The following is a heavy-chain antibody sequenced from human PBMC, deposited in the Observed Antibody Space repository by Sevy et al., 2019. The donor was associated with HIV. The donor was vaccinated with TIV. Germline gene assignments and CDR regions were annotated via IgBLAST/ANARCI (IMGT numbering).Heavy chain of an antibody. CDR3: ASDDIAAAGNNFWYYDGMDI. CDR2: ISYDGSNK. D-gene: IGHD6-13*01. J-gene: IGHJ6*01. Sequence: GGSLRLSCAASGFTFSSYAMHWVRQAPGKGLEWVAVISYDGSNKYYADSVKGRFTISRDNSKNTLYLQMNSLRAEDTAVYYCASDDIAAAGNNFWYYDGMDIWGQGTTVTVSS. V-gene: IGHV3-30-3*01. CDR1: GFTFSSYA.